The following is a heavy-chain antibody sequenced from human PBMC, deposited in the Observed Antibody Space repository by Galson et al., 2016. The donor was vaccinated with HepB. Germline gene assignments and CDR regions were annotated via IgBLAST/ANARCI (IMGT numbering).Heavy chain of an antibody. V-gene: IGHV4-4*02. D-gene: IGHD2-21*01. CDR3: ARNGLFSLDY. Sequence: SETLSPTCGVSGDSISSHDWWSWVRQRPGKGLEWIGEIYHSGGTNYNPSLKSRVSISVDKSRNHFFLNLNSMTAADTAVYYCARNGLFSLDYWGQGTLVTVSS. J-gene: IGHJ4*02. CDR2: IYHSGGT. CDR1: GDSISSHDW.